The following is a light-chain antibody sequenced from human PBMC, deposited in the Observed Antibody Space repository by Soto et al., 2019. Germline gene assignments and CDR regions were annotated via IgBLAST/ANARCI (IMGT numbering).Light chain of an antibody. CDR1: QSVSSN. CDR2: GAS. J-gene: IGKJ5*01. Sequence: EIVITHSPATLSVSPGERATLFCRASQSVSSNLAWYQQQPGHAHGRLIYGASSRATGIPDRLSGSGSGTDFTPTISRLEPEDFALYYCQHYGSSPTFGEGTRLEIK. V-gene: IGKV3-20*01. CDR3: QHYGSSPT.